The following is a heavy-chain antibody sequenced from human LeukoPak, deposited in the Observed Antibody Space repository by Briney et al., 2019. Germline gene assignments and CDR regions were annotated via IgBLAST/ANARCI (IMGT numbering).Heavy chain of an antibody. D-gene: IGHD1-26*01. Sequence: GGSLRLSCAASGFTFSSYAMSWVRQAPGKGLEWVSIISGSGGSTYYADSVKGRFTISRDNSKSTLYLQMNSLRAEDTAVYYCAKGSPIGQYYQHWGQGTLVTVSS. V-gene: IGHV3-23*01. CDR3: AKGSPIGQYYQH. J-gene: IGHJ1*01. CDR2: ISGSGGST. CDR1: GFTFSSYA.